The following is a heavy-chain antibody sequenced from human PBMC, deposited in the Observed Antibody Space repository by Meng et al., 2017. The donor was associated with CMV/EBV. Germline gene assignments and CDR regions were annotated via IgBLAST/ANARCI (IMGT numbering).Heavy chain of an antibody. V-gene: IGHV4-34*01. CDR3: ARGEQWLARIFDY. CDR2: INHSGST. Sequence: SETLSLTCAVYGGSFSGYYWSWIRQPPGKGLEWIGEINHSGSTNYNPSLKSRVTISVDTSKNQFSLNLSSVTAADTAVYYCARGEQWLARIFDYWGQGTMVTVSS. CDR1: GGSFSGYY. D-gene: IGHD6-19*01. J-gene: IGHJ4*02.